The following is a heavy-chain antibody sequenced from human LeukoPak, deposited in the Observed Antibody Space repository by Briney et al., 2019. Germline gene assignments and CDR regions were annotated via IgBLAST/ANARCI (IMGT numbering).Heavy chain of an antibody. CDR2: ISSSSSYI. CDR1: GFTFSSYS. V-gene: IGHV3-21*01. Sequence: SGGSLRLSCAASGFTFSSYSMNWVRQAPGKGLEWVSSISSSSSYIYYADSVKGRFTISRDNAKNSLYLQMNSLRAEDTAVYYCARGRFLEWLLLELDYRGQGTLVTVSS. CDR3: ARGRFLEWLLLELDY. D-gene: IGHD3-3*01. J-gene: IGHJ4*02.